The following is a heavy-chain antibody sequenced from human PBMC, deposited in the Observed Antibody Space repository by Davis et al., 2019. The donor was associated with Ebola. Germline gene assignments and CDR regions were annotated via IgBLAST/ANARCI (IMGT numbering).Heavy chain of an antibody. CDR3: ARLTGTDYGMDV. CDR1: GDSVSSNSAA. J-gene: IGHJ6*04. CDR2: TYYRSKWYN. Sequence: MPSETLSLTCAISGDSVSSNSAAWNWTRQSPSRGLEWLGRTYYRSKWYNDYAVSVKSRITINPDTSKNQFSLQLNSVTPEDTALYYCARLTGTDYGMDVWGKGTTVTVSS. V-gene: IGHV6-1*01. D-gene: IGHD1-20*01.